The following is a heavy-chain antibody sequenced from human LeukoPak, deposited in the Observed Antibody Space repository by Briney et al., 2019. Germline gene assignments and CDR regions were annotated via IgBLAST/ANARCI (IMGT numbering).Heavy chain of an antibody. CDR1: GGSISSSSYY. CDR3: ARHPIPYYYYYGMDV. Sequence: SETLSLTWTVSGGSISSSSYYWGWIRQPPGKGLEWIGSIYYSGSTYYNPSLKSRVTISVDTSKNQFSLKLSSVTAADTAVYYCARHPIPYYYYYGMDVWGQGTTVTVSS. V-gene: IGHV4-39*01. CDR2: IYYSGST. J-gene: IGHJ6*02.